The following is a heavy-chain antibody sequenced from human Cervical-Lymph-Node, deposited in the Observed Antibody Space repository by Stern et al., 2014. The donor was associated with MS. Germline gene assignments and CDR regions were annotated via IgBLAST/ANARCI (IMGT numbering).Heavy chain of an antibody. J-gene: IGHJ3*02. CDR2: INAKSGVT. D-gene: IGHD1-20*01. Sequence: QVQLGQSGAEVKKPGASVKVSCKASGYTFSDHYMHWVRQAPGQGLEWMGWINAKSGVTNYAQKFQGRVTMTRDTSISTAYVELSSLRSDDTAVYYCARELNWNDIFTNVFDIWGHGTMVTVSS. CDR1: GYTFSDHY. CDR3: ARELNWNDIFTNVFDI. V-gene: IGHV1-2*02.